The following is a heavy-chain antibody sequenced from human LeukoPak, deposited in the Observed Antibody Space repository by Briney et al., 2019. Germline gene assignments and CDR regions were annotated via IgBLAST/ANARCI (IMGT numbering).Heavy chain of an antibody. J-gene: IGHJ4*02. CDR1: GGSISSYY. V-gene: IGHV4-59*01. D-gene: IGHD3-22*01. CDR3: ARGPASYYYDGSAYYVH. CDR2: IYYSGST. Sequence: SETLSLTCTVSGGSISSYYWSWIRQPPGKGREWIGYIYYSGSTNYNPPLKSRLTISVDTSKNQFSLDLSSVTAADTAVYYCARGPASYYYDGSAYYVHWGQGTLVTVSS.